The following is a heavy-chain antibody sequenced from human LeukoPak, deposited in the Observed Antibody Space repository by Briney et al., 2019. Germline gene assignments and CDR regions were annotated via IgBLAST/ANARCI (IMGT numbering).Heavy chain of an antibody. CDR3: AKPISGGLAVTADWFDP. CDR2: INANSGTT. CDR1: GFAFSFYA. V-gene: IGHV3-23*01. J-gene: IGHJ5*01. D-gene: IGHD6-19*01. Sequence: GGSLRLSCAASGFAFSFYAMSWLRQLPGKGLEWVSTINANSGTTSYAASVRGRFTISRDNSKNTLYLHLNTLGAEDTAIYYCAKPISGGLAVTADWFDPWGQGTLVVVSS.